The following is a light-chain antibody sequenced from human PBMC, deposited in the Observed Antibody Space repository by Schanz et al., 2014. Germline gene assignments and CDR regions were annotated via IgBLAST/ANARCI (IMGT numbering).Light chain of an antibody. CDR3: QQTYRRLT. J-gene: IGKJ4*01. CDR2: AAS. CDR1: QGIGNH. V-gene: IGKV1-39*01. Sequence: DIQMTQSPSSLSASVGDRVTITCRASQGIGNHLAWYQHKSGKAPKLLIYAASTLRAGVPSRFSGSGAVTDFTLTISSLQPEDFATYYCQQTYRRLTFGGGTNIEI.